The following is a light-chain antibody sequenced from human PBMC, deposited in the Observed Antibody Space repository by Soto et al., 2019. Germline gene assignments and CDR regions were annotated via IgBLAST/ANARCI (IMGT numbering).Light chain of an antibody. V-gene: IGKV2-28*01. CDR3: MQTLQTPYT. CDR2: LGS. CDR1: QSLLYSNGYNY. J-gene: IGKJ2*01. Sequence: DIVMTQSPLSLPVTPGEPASISCRSSQSLLYSNGYNYLGWYLQKPGQSPQLLIYLGSSRASGVPDRFSGSGSGTDFTLKFSRVEAEDVGVYYCMQTLQTPYTFGQGTKLEIK.